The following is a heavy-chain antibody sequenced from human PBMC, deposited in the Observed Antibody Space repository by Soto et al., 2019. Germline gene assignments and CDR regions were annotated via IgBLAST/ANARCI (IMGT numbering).Heavy chain of an antibody. D-gene: IGHD3-10*01. CDR2: ISYDGSNK. Sequence: QVQLVESGGGVVQPGRSLRLSCAASGFTFSSYGMHWVRQAPGKGLEWVAVISYDGSNKYYADSVKGRFTISRDNSKNTLYLQMNSLRAEDMAVYYRAKAGSPLWFGELFDYWGQGTLVTLSS. CDR3: AKAGSPLWFGELFDY. V-gene: IGHV3-30*18. J-gene: IGHJ4*02. CDR1: GFTFSSYG.